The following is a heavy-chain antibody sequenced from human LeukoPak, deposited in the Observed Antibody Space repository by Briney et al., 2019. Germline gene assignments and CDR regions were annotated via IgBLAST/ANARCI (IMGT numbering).Heavy chain of an antibody. Sequence: SQTLSLTCTVSGGSISSGDYYWSWIRQPPGKGLEWIGSIYYSGSTYYNPSLKSRVTISVDTSKNQFSLKQSSVTAADTAVYYCARHALPGPFDYWGQGTLVTVSS. CDR1: GGSISSGDYY. J-gene: IGHJ4*02. CDR3: ARHALPGPFDY. V-gene: IGHV4-39*01. CDR2: IYYSGST. D-gene: IGHD2-21*02.